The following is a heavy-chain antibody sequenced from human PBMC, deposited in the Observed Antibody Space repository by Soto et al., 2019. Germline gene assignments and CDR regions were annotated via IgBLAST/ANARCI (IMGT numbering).Heavy chain of an antibody. Sequence: GGSLRLSCAASGFTFSSYWMSWVRQAPGKGLEWVANIKQDGSEKYYVDSVKGRFTISRDNAKNSLYLQMNSLRAEDTAVYYCARDRGGYYDSSGYYYWGQGTLVTV. CDR2: IKQDGSEK. J-gene: IGHJ4*02. CDR3: ARDRGGYYDSSGYYY. D-gene: IGHD3-22*01. CDR1: GFTFSSYW. V-gene: IGHV3-7*01.